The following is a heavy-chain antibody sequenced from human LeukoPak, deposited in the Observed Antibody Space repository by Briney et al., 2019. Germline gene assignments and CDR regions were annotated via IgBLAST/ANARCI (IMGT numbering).Heavy chain of an antibody. CDR3: AREGGYYDSSGAFDY. J-gene: IGHJ4*02. Sequence: GGSLRLSCAASGFTFSSYAMHWVRQAPGKGLGYVSAISSNGGSTYYANSVKGRFTISRDNSKNTLYLQMGSLRAEDMAVYYCAREGGYYDSSGAFDYWGQGTLVTVSS. CDR2: ISSNGGST. D-gene: IGHD3-22*01. V-gene: IGHV3-64*01. CDR1: GFTFSSYA.